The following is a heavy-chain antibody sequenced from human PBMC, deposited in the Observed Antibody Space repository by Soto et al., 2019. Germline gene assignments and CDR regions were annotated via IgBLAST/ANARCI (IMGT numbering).Heavy chain of an antibody. CDR3: ASRGRYYGLDV. J-gene: IGHJ6*02. CDR1: GFTFSNYA. D-gene: IGHD3-10*01. CDR2: IIDSRGGGKT. Sequence: EGQLLESGGGLVQPGGSLRLSCVASGFTFSNYAMTWVRQAPGKGLEWVSVIIDSRGGGKTYYADSVTGRFTIARDNSKNTLYLQMSSLRAEDTAVYYCASRGRYYGLDVWGQGTTVTVSS. V-gene: IGHV3-23*01.